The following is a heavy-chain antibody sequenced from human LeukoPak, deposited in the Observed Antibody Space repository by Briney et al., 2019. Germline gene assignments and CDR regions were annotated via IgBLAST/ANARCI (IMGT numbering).Heavy chain of an antibody. D-gene: IGHD7-27*01. V-gene: IGHV3-15*01. J-gene: IGHJ4*02. CDR1: GFTFSNAW. Sequence: GGSLRLSCAASGFTFSNAWMSWVRQAPGKGLEWVGRIKRKTDVWTTDYAAPVKGRFTISRDDSENTLYLQMNSLKTEDTAVYYCTPHEATGEHYFGYWGQGTLVTVSS. CDR3: TPHEATGEHYFGY. CDR2: IKRKTDVWTT.